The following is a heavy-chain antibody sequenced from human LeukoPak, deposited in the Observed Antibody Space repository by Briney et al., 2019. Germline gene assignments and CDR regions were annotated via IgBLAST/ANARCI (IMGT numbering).Heavy chain of an antibody. V-gene: IGHV1-18*01. CDR2: ISAYNGNT. CDR3: ARGGVTYYDFWSGYTNDAFDI. CDR1: GYTFTSYG. Sequence: ASVKVSCKASGYTFTSYGISWVRQAPGQGLEWMGWISAYNGNTNYAQKLQGRVTMTTDTSTSTAYMELRSLRSDDTAVYYCARGGVTYYDFWSGYTNDAFDIWGQGTMVTVSS. J-gene: IGHJ3*02. D-gene: IGHD3-3*01.